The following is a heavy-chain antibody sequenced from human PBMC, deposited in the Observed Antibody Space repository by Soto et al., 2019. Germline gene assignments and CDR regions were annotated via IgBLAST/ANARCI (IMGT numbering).Heavy chain of an antibody. V-gene: IGHV3-74*01. CDR2: IKSDGSST. D-gene: IGHD2-21*01. Sequence: EVHLVESGGALVQPGASLRLSCEASGFLFSTYWMFWVRQVPRKGLLWVSRIKSDGSSTNYADSVKGRFTISRDSARNTLYLQMTSLRAEDTAVYYCAMGGGDYNYFDYWGQGVVVTVSS. CDR1: GFLFSTYW. CDR3: AMGGGDYNYFDY. J-gene: IGHJ4*02.